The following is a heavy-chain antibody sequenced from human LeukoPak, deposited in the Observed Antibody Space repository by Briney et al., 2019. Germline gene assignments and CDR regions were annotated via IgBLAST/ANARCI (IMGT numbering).Heavy chain of an antibody. CDR2: IKSKTDGGTT. CDR1: GFTFSNAC. D-gene: IGHD3-10*01. CDR3: TLPWGSGSYYDY. V-gene: IGHV3-15*01. J-gene: IGHJ4*02. Sequence: GGSLRLSCAASGFTFSNACLNWVRQAPGKGLEWVGHIKSKTDGGTTDYAAPVKGRFTISRDDSKNTLFLQMNRLKTEDTAVYYCTLPWGSGSYYDYWGQGTLVTVSS.